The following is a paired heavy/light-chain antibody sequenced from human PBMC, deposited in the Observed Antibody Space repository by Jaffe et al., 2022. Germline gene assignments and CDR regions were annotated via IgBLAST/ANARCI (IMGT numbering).Heavy chain of an antibody. D-gene: IGHD3-10*01. CDR2: IIPIFGTA. CDR1: GGTFSSYA. J-gene: IGHJ4*02. Sequence: QVQLVQSGAEVKKPGSSVKVSCKASGGTFSSYAISWVRQAPGQGLEWMGGIIPIFGTANYAQKFQGRVTITTDESTSTAYMELSSLRSEDTAVYYCARVAGRVWFGEAVPQSYFDYWGQGTLVTVSS. V-gene: IGHV1-69*05. CDR3: ARVAGRVWFGEAVPQSYFDY.
Light chain of an antibody. CDR3: QQYNSYSPWA. J-gene: IGKJ1*01. CDR2: KAS. V-gene: IGKV1-5*03. Sequence: DIQMTQSPSTLSASVGDRVTITCRASQSISSWLAWYQQKPGKAPKLLIYKASSLESGVPSRFSGSGSGTEFTLTISSLQPDDFATYYCQQYNSYSPWAFGQGTKVEIK. CDR1: QSISSW.